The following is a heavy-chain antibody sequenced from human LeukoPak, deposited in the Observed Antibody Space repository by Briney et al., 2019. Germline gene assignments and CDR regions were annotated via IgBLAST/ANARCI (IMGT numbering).Heavy chain of an antibody. CDR2: IYPGDSET. V-gene: IGHV5-51*01. J-gene: IGHJ4*02. CDR3: ARSSVVYAHFDY. CDR1: GYSFNNYW. D-gene: IGHD2-8*02. Sequence: GESLKISCKGSGYSFNNYWVGWVRQMPGKGLEWMGIIYPGDSETRYSPSFQGQVTISADKSISTAYLQWSSLKASDTAMYYCARSSVVYAHFDYWGQGTLVTVSS.